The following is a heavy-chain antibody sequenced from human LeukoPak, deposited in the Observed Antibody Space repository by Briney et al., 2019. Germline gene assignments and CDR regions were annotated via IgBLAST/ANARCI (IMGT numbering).Heavy chain of an antibody. J-gene: IGHJ5*02. CDR2: IYPSGST. V-gene: IGHV4-61*02. D-gene: IGHD5-18*01. CDR3: ASTAAGPIWFDP. Sequence: TLSLTCTVSGASISSSGYYWGWIRQPAGKGLEWIGRIYPSGSTKYDPSLKSRVSISLDTSKNQFSLKLTSVTAADTAVYYCASTAAGPIWFDPWGQGTLVTVSS. CDR1: GASISSSGYY.